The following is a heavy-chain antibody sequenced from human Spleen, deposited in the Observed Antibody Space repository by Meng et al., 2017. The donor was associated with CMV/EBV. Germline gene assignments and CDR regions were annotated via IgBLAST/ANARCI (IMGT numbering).Heavy chain of an antibody. J-gene: IGHJ4*02. Sequence: GGSLRLSCAASGFTFASYTMKWVRQAPGKGLEWVSSISSTGTDLYYADLVKGRFTISRDNSKNTLYLQINSLRAEDTAVYYCARGSQVAAGIVYWGQGTLVTVSS. CDR3: ARGSQVAAGIVY. D-gene: IGHD6-13*01. CDR2: ISSTGTDL. V-gene: IGHV3-21*04. CDR1: GFTFASYT.